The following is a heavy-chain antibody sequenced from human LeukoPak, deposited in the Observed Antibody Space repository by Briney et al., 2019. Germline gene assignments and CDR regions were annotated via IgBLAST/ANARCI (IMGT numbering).Heavy chain of an antibody. Sequence: PGGFLRLSCAASGFTFSSYSMNWVRQAPGKGLEWVSSISSSSSYIYYADSVKGRFTISRDNAKNSLYLQMNSLRAEDTAMYYCARAYYYDSSGYYYFDYWGQGTLVTVSS. J-gene: IGHJ4*02. CDR3: ARAYYYDSSGYYYFDY. CDR2: ISSSSSYI. D-gene: IGHD3-22*01. V-gene: IGHV3-21*01. CDR1: GFTFSSYS.